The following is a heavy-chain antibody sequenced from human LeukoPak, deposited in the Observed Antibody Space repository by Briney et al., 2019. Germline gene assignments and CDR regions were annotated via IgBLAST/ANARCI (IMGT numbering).Heavy chain of an antibody. CDR1: GGSISSSSYY. V-gene: IGHV4-39*01. J-gene: IGHJ4*02. D-gene: IGHD5-18*01. Sequence: SETLSLTCTVSGGSISSSSYYWGWIRQPPGKGLEWIGSIYYSGSTYYNPSLKSRVTISVDTSKNQFSPKLSSVTAADTAVYYCAVRSGYSYGYDYWGQGTLVTVSS. CDR2: IYYSGST. CDR3: AVRSGYSYGYDY.